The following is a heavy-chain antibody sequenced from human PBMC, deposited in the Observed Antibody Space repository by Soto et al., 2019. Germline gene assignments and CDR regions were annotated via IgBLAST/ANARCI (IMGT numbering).Heavy chain of an antibody. V-gene: IGHV5-51*01. CDR1: GYTFTDYW. D-gene: IGHD4-4*01. J-gene: IGHJ6*02. CDR2: IYPGDSDT. Sequence: ESLKISCKGSGYTFTDYWIGWVRQLPGKGLEWMGIIYPGDSDTRYSPSFQGHVTITVDKSTSTAYLQWNTLKASDTAMDYCARNISNFRQYHYAMDVWSQGTTVTVSS. CDR3: ARNISNFRQYHYAMDV.